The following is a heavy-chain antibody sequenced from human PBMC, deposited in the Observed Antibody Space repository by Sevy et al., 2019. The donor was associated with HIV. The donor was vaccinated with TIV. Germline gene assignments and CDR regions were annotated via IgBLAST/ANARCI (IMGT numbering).Heavy chain of an antibody. J-gene: IGHJ6*02. CDR1: GYTFTSYD. D-gene: IGHD3-16*01. V-gene: IGHV1-8*01. CDR3: ARGLRYYVWGSLSYGMDV. CDR2: MIPNSGNT. Sequence: ASVKVSCKASGYTFTSYDINWVRQATGQRLEWMGWMIPNSGNTGYAQKFQGRVTMTRNTSISTAYMELSSPRSEDTAVYYCARGLRYYVWGSLSYGMDVWGQGTTVTVSS.